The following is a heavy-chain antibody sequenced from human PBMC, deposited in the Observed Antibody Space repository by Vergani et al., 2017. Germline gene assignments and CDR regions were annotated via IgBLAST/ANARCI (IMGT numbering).Heavy chain of an antibody. Sequence: EVQLVESGGGLVQPGRSLRLSCAASGFSFGDYAMTWVRQAPGKGLEWVAFIRNKAYGGTREYAASVKGRFTISRDDSKRLAYLQLSGLKTEDTAVYFCSRGRGYSFGYSDYWGQGTLVTVSS. CDR2: IRNKAYGGTR. CDR1: GFSFGDYA. V-gene: IGHV3-49*04. J-gene: IGHJ4*02. CDR3: SRGRGYSFGYSDY. D-gene: IGHD5-18*01.